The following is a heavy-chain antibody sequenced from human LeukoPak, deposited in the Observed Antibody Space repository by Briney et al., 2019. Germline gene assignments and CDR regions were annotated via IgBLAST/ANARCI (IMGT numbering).Heavy chain of an antibody. V-gene: IGHV3-74*01. CDR2: IKFDGSLA. J-gene: IGHJ2*01. CDR1: GLTFSTYW. D-gene: IGHD3-16*01. Sequence: PGGSLRLSCTASGLTFSTYWVHWVRQAPGKGLVWVSQIKFDGSLASYADSVKGRFTISRDNAKNTLYLQMNTLGTGDTAVYYCVTGHYDSRMYFDLWGRGTLVTVSS. CDR3: VTGHYDSRMYFDL.